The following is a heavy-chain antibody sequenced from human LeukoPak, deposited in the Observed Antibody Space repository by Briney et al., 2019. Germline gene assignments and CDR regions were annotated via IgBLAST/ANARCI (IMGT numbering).Heavy chain of an antibody. V-gene: IGHV3-23*01. D-gene: IGHD3-22*01. Sequence: GGSLRLSCAVSGLTFSNSAMSWVRQAPGKGLEWVSAISVGSDVIYYADSVKGRFAISRDNSKHTVYLQMNSLRAEDTAVYYCARDLTPHYYDSSGYYSPRDYWGQGTLVTVSS. CDR3: ARDLTPHYYDSSGYYSPRDY. J-gene: IGHJ4*02. CDR1: GLTFSNSA. CDR2: ISVGSDVI.